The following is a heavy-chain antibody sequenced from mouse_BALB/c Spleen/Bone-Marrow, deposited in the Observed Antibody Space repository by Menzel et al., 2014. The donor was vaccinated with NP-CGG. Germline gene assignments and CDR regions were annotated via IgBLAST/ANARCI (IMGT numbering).Heavy chain of an antibody. Sequence: VQLQQSGAELAKPGASVKLSCTASGFNIKDTYMHWVKQRPEQGLEWIGRIDPANGNTKYDPKFQGKATITADTSSNTAYLQLSSLTSEDTAAYYCARYGNYCYAMDYWGQGTSVTVSS. CDR2: IDPANGNT. CDR3: ARYGNYCYAMDY. D-gene: IGHD2-1*01. V-gene: IGHV14-3*02. CDR1: GFNIKDTY. J-gene: IGHJ4*01.